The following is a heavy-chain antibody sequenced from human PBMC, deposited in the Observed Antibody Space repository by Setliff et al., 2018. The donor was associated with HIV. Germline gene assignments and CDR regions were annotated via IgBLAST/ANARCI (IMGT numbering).Heavy chain of an antibody. CDR3: ARSPLYSGYERYYFDY. V-gene: IGHV4-39*07. CDR1: GGFLSRSTCY. D-gene: IGHD5-12*01. Sequence: PSETLSLTCTVSGGFLSRSTCYWGWIRQPPGKGLEWIGEIHHSGSTNYNPSLKSRVTISLDRSKTQFSLKLSSVTAADTAVYYCARSPLYSGYERYYFDYWGQGTLVTVSS. CDR2: IHHSGST. J-gene: IGHJ4*02.